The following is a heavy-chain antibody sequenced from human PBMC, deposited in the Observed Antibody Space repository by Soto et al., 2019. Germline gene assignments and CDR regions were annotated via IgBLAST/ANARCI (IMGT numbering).Heavy chain of an antibody. CDR3: ARVIAAAADFDY. V-gene: IGHV1-18*04. J-gene: IGHJ4*02. CDR2: ISAYNGNT. D-gene: IGHD6-13*01. Sequence: GASVKVSCKASGYTFSSYYMNWVRQAPGQGLEWMGWISAYNGNTNYAQKLQGRVTMTPDTSTNTAYMELRNLRSDDTAVYYCARVIAAAADFDYWGQGTLATVSS. CDR1: GYTFSSYY.